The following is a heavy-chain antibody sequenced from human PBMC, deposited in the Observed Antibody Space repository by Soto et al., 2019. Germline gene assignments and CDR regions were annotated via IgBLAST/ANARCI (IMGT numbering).Heavy chain of an antibody. V-gene: IGHV3-64D*06. CDR3: VHPRSTVQIPPT. CDR2: ISSNGDST. J-gene: IGHJ5*02. CDR1: GFTFSMFS. D-gene: IGHD4-17*01. Sequence: GVSLRLSCSASGFTFSMFSMHWVRQAPGKGLEYVSGISSNGDSTYYADSVKGRFTISRDNSKNTLYLQMSSLRAVDTAVYYCVHPRSTVQIPPTWGQGTLVTVSS.